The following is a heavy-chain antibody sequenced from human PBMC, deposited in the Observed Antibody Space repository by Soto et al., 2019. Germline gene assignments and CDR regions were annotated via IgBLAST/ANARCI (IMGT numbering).Heavy chain of an antibody. Sequence: GGSLRLSCAASGFAFSSHPMSWIRQAPEKGLEWVAGISDGGDLTYNADSVRGRFTISRDNSRNTLYLQMNSLRAEDTAVYYCARRVIGSSRALDIWGQGTLVT. J-gene: IGHJ3*02. V-gene: IGHV3-23*01. CDR3: ARRVIGSSRALDI. D-gene: IGHD3-10*01. CDR2: ISDGGDLT. CDR1: GFAFSSHP.